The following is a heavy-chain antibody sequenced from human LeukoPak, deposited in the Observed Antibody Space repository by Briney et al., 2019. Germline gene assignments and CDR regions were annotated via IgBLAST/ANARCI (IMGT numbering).Heavy chain of an antibody. CDR2: ISSSSKTI. Sequence: GGSLRLSCAASGFTFSSYSMNWVRQAPGKGREWVSYISSSSKTIYYADSVKGRFTISRDNAKNSLYLQMNSLRDGHSAVYCCARDQGIFGYWGQGTLVTVSS. V-gene: IGHV3-48*02. CDR1: GFTFSSYS. CDR3: ARDQGIFGY. J-gene: IGHJ4*02.